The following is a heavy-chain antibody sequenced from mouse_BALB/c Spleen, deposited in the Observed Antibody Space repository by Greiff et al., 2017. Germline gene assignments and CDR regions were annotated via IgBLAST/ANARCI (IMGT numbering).Heavy chain of an antibody. V-gene: IGHV1-54*01. J-gene: IGHJ2*01. D-gene: IGHD2-3*01. CDR1: GYAFTNYL. CDR3: ARNGGDGWDY. CDR2: INPGSGGT. Sequence: QVQLQQPGAELVRPGTSVKVSCKASGYAFTNYLIEWVKQRPGQGLEWIGVINPGSGGTNYNEKFKGKATLTADKSSSTAYMQLSSLTSDDSAVYFCARNGGDGWDYWGQGTTLTVSS.